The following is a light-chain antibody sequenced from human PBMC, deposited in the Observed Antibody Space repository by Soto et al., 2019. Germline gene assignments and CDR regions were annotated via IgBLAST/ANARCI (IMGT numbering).Light chain of an antibody. V-gene: IGKV3-11*01. CDR3: HQRSSWPRGT. J-gene: IGKJ1*01. CDR1: QSVSNY. Sequence: EIVLTQSPATLSLSPGERATLSCRSSQSVSNYLAWYQQKPGQGPRLLIYDASNRATGVSARFSGSGYGTDFTLTISSLEPDDFAVYYCHQRSSWPRGTFGQGTKVDNK. CDR2: DAS.